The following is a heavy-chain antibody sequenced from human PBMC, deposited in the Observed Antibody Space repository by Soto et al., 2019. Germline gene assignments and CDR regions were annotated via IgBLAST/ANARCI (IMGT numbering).Heavy chain of an antibody. Sequence: PGESLKISCNGSGYTFTSSWISWVRQMPGKGLEWMGRIDPSDSYVSISPSFEGHVTISTDNSISTAYLQWSSLKASDTAMYYCPSPLPCGADCFDAFDIWGQGTMVTVSS. D-gene: IGHD2-21*02. J-gene: IGHJ3*02. CDR1: GYTFTSSW. CDR2: IDPSDSYV. CDR3: PSPLPCGADCFDAFDI. V-gene: IGHV5-10-1*01.